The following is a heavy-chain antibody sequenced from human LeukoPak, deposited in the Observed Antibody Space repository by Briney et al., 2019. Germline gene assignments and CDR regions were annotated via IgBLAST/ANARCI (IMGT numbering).Heavy chain of an antibody. CDR1: GGSISSGDYY. J-gene: IGHJ6*02. D-gene: IGHD2-21*02. CDR3: ARDRAYCGGDCYSYYYYGMDV. Sequence: SETLSLTCTVSGGSISSGDYYWSWIRQPPGKGLEWIGYIYYSGSTYYNPSLKSRVTISVGTSKNQFSLKLSSVTAADTAVYYCARDRAYCGGDCYSYYYYGMDVWGQGTTVTVSS. CDR2: IYYSGST. V-gene: IGHV4-30-4*01.